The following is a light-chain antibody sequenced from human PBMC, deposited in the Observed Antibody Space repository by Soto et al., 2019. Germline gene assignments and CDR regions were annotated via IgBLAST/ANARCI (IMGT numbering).Light chain of an antibody. CDR3: LISDNGPYV. CDR1: TGAVTNGHY. J-gene: IGLJ1*01. V-gene: IGLV7-46*01. CDR2: DTT. Sequence: QAVVTQEPSLTVSPGGTVTLTCGSSTGAVTNGHYPYWFQQKPGQAPRTLIYDTTNRHSWTPARLSGSLLGGKAALTLSGAQPEDEDEYYCLISDNGPYVFGTGNKVTVL.